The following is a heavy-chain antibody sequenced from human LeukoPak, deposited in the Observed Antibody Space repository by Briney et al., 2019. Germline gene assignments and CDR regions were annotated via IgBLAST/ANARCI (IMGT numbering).Heavy chain of an antibody. D-gene: IGHD1-26*01. J-gene: IGHJ4*02. CDR3: ARDGVCDLVGATEIDY. V-gene: IGHV1-18*01. Sequence: ASVKVSCKASGYTFTSYGISWVRQAPGQGLEWMGWISAYNGNTNYAQKLQGRVTMTTDTSTSTAYMELRSLRSDDTAVYYCARDGVCDLVGATEIDYWGQGTLVTVSS. CDR1: GYTFTSYG. CDR2: ISAYNGNT.